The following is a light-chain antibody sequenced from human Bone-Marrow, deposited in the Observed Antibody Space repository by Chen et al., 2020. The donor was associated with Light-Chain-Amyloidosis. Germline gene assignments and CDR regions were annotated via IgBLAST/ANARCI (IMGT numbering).Light chain of an antibody. CDR3: MQVLQTPYS. CDR1: ASLLRFDGNHY. CDR2: YAS. J-gene: IGKJ2*03. Sequence: DIVMTQSPLSLPVTPGEPASMSCRSTASLLRFDGNHYLDWYLQRPVQSPQLLIFYASNRASGVPDRFSGGVSGSHFTLRISRVEAEDVGVYYCMQVLQTPYSFGQGTRLDI. V-gene: IGKV2-28*01.